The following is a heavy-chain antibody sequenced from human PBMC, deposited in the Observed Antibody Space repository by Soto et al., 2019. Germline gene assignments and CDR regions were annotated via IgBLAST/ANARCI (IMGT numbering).Heavy chain of an antibody. CDR1: GCSISSYY. CDR2: IYYSGST. D-gene: IGHD6-19*01. V-gene: IGHV4-59*01. Sequence: SETLSLTCTVSGCSISSYYWSWIRPPPGKGLEWIGYIYYSGSTNYNPSLKSRVTISVDTSKNQFSLKLSSVTAADTAVYYCARVSPNSSGWHLGYWGQGTLVTVSS. CDR3: ARVSPNSSGWHLGY. J-gene: IGHJ4*02.